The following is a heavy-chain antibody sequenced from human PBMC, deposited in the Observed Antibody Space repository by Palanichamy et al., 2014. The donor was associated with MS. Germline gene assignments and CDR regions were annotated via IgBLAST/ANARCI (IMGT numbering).Heavy chain of an antibody. J-gene: IGHJ4*02. CDR3: VKASVSFYDSRAGY. CDR1: GFTFSSYA. Sequence: EVQLVESGGGLVHPGGSLTLSCSASGFTFSSYAMHWVRQAPGKGLEYVSAINSNGGSTYYTDSVKGRFTISRDNSKNTLYLQMSSLRVEDTAVYYCVKASVSFYDSRAGYWGQGTLVTVSS. D-gene: IGHD3-22*01. V-gene: IGHV3-64D*06. CDR2: INSNGGST.